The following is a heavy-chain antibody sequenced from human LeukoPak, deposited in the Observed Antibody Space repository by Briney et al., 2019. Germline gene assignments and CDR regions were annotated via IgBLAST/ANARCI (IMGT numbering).Heavy chain of an antibody. CDR1: GGSFSGYY. Sequence: PSETLSLTCAVYGGSFSGYYWSWIRQPPGKGLEWLGEINHSGSTNYNPSLKSRVTISVDTSKNQFSLKLSSVTAADTAVYYCARGVVATSSVFYYYYYGMDVWGQGTTVTVSS. D-gene: IGHD5-12*01. CDR2: INHSGST. V-gene: IGHV4-34*01. CDR3: ARGVVATSSVFYYYYYGMDV. J-gene: IGHJ6*02.